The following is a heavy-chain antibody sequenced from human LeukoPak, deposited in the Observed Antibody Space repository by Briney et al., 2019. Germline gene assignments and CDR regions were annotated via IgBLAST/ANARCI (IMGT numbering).Heavy chain of an antibody. Sequence: PSETLSLTCTVSGGSISSSSYYWGWIRQPPGKGLEWIESIYYSGSTYYNPSLKSRVTICVDTSKNQFSLKLSSVTAADTAVYYCARHLIHYYYGSGSYWPFDYWGQGTLVTVSS. J-gene: IGHJ4*02. CDR2: IYYSGST. V-gene: IGHV4-39*01. CDR3: ARHLIHYYYGSGSYWPFDY. D-gene: IGHD3-10*01. CDR1: GGSISSSSYY.